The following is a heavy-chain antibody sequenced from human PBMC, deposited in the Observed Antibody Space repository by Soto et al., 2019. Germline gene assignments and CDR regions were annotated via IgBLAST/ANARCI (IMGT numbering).Heavy chain of an antibody. CDR2: ISAFNGHT. V-gene: IGHV1-18*01. Sequence: QVQLVQSGPEVRKPGASVKVSCKASGYTFRDYGIAWVRQAPGQGLEWMGWISAFNGHTNYAQKFQGRVTATADASTATAYMKLSSLRPDDTAMYFCARGKGYGYDHWGQGTLVTVSS. D-gene: IGHD5-12*01. CDR1: GYTFRDYG. J-gene: IGHJ4*02. CDR3: ARGKGYGYDH.